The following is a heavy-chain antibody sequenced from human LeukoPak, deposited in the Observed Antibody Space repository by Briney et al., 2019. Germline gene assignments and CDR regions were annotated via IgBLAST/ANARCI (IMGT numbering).Heavy chain of an antibody. V-gene: IGHV1-69*13. CDR3: ARSSSTSNWFDP. D-gene: IGHD2-2*01. CDR1: GDSINTYT. J-gene: IGHJ5*02. Sequence: SVKVSCKASGDSINTYTINWVRQAPGQGLEWMGGINPISGTANYAQKFQGKVTITADESTSTAYMELSSLRSEDTAVYYCARSSSTSNWFDPWGQGTLVTVSS. CDR2: INPISGTA.